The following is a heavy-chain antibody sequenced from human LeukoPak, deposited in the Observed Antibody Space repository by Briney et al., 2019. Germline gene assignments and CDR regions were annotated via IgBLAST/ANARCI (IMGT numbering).Heavy chain of an antibody. CDR1: GFTFSSYS. Sequence: GGSLRPSCAASGFTFSSYSMNWVRQAPGKGLEWVSSISSSSSYIYYADSVKGRFTISRDNAKNSLYLQMNSLRAEDTAVYYCARDPQYSSSHDYWGQGTLVTVSS. CDR3: ARDPQYSSSHDY. V-gene: IGHV3-21*01. D-gene: IGHD6-6*01. CDR2: ISSSSSYI. J-gene: IGHJ4*02.